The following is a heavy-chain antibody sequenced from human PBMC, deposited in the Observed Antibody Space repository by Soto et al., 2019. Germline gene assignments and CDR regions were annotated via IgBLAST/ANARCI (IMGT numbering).Heavy chain of an antibody. J-gene: IGHJ6*02. V-gene: IGHV6-1*01. D-gene: IGHD2-8*01. CDR3: ARAEPGGDIVLMASLRGMDG. CDR2: TYYRSKWYN. CDR1: GDSVSSNSAA. Sequence: PSQTLSLTCAISGDSVSSNSAAWNWIRQSPSRGLEWLGRTYYRSKWYNDYAVSVKSRITINPDTSKNQFSLQLNSVTPEDTAVYYCARAEPGGDIVLMASLRGMDGWGQGTTVTVSS.